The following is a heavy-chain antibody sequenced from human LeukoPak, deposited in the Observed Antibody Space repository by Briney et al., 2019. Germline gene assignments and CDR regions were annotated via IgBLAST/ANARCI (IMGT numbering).Heavy chain of an antibody. CDR2: IYYSGST. V-gene: IGHV4-39*01. CDR3: ARLPPKWLRKYYFDY. CDR1: GGSISSSSYY. J-gene: IGHJ4*02. Sequence: SETLSPTCTVSGGSISSSSYYWGWIRQPPGKGLEWIGSIYYSGSTYYNPSLKSRVTISVDTSKNQFSLKLSSVTAADTAVYYCARLPPKWLRKYYFDYWGQGTLVTVSS. D-gene: IGHD5-12*01.